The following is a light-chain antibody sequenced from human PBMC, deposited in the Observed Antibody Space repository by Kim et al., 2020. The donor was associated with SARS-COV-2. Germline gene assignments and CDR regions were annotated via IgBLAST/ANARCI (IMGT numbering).Light chain of an antibody. CDR2: GAS. CDR3: QQYDTSPYT. CDR1: PSLSSTY. V-gene: IGKV3-20*01. J-gene: IGKJ2*01. Sequence: EIVLTQSPGTLSLSPGERVTLSCRASPSLSSTYLAWYQQRPGQAPSLLIYGASSRATGIPDRFSGSGSGTHFTLTIRRLEPEDFAVYYCQQYDTSPYTFGQGTKLEIK.